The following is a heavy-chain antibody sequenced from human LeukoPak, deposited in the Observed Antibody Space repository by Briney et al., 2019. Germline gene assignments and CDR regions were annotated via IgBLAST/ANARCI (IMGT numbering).Heavy chain of an antibody. CDR1: GFTFSSNY. CDR3: VRDEPYSSWYS. D-gene: IGHD6-13*01. CDR2: INGGGGRT. V-gene: IGHV3-23*01. J-gene: IGHJ4*02. Sequence: GGSLRLSCAASGFTFSSNYMAWVRQAPGKGLEWFSSINGGGGRTYYADSVKGRFTISRDNSKNTLYLQMNSLRAEDTAVYYCVRDEPYSSWYSWGQGTLVTVSS.